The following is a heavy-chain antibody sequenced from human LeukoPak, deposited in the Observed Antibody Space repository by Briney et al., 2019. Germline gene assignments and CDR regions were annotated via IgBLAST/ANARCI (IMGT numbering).Heavy chain of an antibody. CDR1: LGTLSSYA. CDR3: ARDNPVAATPYYGMDV. Sequence: ASVKVSCKASLGTLSSYAISWVRQAPGQGLEWMGRIIPILGIANYAQKFQGRVTITADKSTSTAYMELSSLRSEDTAVYYCARDNPVAATPYYGMDVWGQGTTVTVSS. J-gene: IGHJ6*02. CDR2: IIPILGIA. D-gene: IGHD2-15*01. V-gene: IGHV1-69*04.